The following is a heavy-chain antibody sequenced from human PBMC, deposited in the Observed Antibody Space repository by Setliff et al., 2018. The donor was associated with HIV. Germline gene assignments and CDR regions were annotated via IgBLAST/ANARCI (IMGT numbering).Heavy chain of an antibody. V-gene: IGHV4-39*01. CDR3: ARRGGIAVAGRGVTRGFDI. Sequence: SETLSLTCTISGGSISNSDYYWGWIRRPPGKGLEWISSIYYSGTTYYNASLKSRVTMSVDTSKNQLFLKLNSVTAAETAVYYCARRGGIAVAGRGVTRGFDIWGQGTSVT. CDR1: GGSISNSDYY. D-gene: IGHD6-19*01. J-gene: IGHJ3*02. CDR2: IYYSGTT.